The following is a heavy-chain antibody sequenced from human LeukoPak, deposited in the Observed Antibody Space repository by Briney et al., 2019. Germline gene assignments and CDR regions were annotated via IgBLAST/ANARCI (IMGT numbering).Heavy chain of an antibody. J-gene: IGHJ4*02. CDR2: IRSKAYGGTT. D-gene: IGHD1-1*01. CDR1: GFTFGDYA. V-gene: IGHV3-49*04. Sequence: GGSLRLSCTASGFTFGDYALTWVRQAPGKGLEWVGFIRSKAYGGTTEYAASVEGRFTISRDDSKSIAYLQMNSLKTEDTAVYYCTRDWNPDYWGQGTLVTVSS. CDR3: TRDWNPDY.